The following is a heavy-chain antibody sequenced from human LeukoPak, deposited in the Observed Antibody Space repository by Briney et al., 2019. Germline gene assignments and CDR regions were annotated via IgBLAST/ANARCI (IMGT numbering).Heavy chain of an antibody. Sequence: GESLKISCKGSGYSFTSYWIGWVRQMPGKGLEWMGIIYPGDSDTRYSPSFQGQVTISADKSISTAYLQWSNLKASDTAMYYCARPLYDSSGPPGTYYYYMDVWGKGTTVTVSS. V-gene: IGHV5-51*01. CDR1: GYSFTSYW. CDR2: IYPGDSDT. D-gene: IGHD3-22*01. J-gene: IGHJ6*03. CDR3: ARPLYDSSGPPGTYYYYMDV.